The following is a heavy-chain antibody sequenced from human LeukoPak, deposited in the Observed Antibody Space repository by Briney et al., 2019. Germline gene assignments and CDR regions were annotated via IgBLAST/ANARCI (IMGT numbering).Heavy chain of an antibody. Sequence: GGSLRLSCAASGFTFSSYSMNWVRQAPGKGLEWVSYISSSSSTIYYADSVKGRFTISRDNAKNSLYLQMNSLRAEDTAVYYCARGCSSTSCSRSYWYFDLWGRGTLVTVSS. CDR2: ISSSSSTI. V-gene: IGHV3-48*01. D-gene: IGHD2-2*01. CDR3: ARGCSSTSCSRSYWYFDL. CDR1: GFTFSSYS. J-gene: IGHJ2*01.